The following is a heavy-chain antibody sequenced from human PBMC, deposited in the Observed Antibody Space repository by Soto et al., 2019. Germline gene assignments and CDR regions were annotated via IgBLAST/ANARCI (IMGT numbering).Heavy chain of an antibody. D-gene: IGHD3-22*01. J-gene: IGHJ3*01. CDR2: ICNDGNGY. CDR3: ARDADYYDSGGYPHGAFDV. V-gene: IGHV3-33*01. CDR1: GFTFNNYG. Sequence: GGSLRLSCAASGFTFNNYGMHWVRQAPGKGLEWVAGICNDGNGYYYANSVKGRFTISRDNAKNTVYLQMNSLSVEDTAVYYCARDADYYDSGGYPHGAFDVWGRGTMVTVSS.